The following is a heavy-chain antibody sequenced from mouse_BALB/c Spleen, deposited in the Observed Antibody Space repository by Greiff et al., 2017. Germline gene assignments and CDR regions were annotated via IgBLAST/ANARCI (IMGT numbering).Heavy chain of an antibody. CDR1: GFTFSSFG. V-gene: IGHV5-17*02. Sequence: EVQVVESGGGLVQPGGSRKLSCAASGFTFSSFGMHWVRQAPEKGLEWVAYISSGSSTIYYADTVKGRFTISRDNPKNTLFLQMTSLRSEDTAMYYCARGYSAMDYWGQGTSVTVSS. CDR3: ARGYSAMDY. CDR2: ISSGSSTI. J-gene: IGHJ4*01.